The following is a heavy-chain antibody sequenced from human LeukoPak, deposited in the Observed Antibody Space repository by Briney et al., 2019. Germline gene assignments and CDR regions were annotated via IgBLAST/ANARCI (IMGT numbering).Heavy chain of an antibody. Sequence: SETLSLTCAVYGGSFSGYYWSRIRQPPGKGLEWIGEINHSGSTNYNPSLKSRVTISVDTSKNQFSLKLSSVTAADTAVYYCARGDTYYYDSSGYPEPLGYWGQGTLVTVSS. CDR3: ARGDTYYYDSSGYPEPLGY. V-gene: IGHV4-34*01. J-gene: IGHJ4*02. CDR2: INHSGST. D-gene: IGHD3-22*01. CDR1: GGSFSGYY.